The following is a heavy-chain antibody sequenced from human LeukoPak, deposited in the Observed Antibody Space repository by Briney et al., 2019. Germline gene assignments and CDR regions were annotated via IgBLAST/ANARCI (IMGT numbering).Heavy chain of an antibody. D-gene: IGHD2-15*01. V-gene: IGHV3-49*04. CDR1: GFTFGDHA. J-gene: IGHJ4*02. Sequence: SLRLSCTASGFTFGDHAMSWVRQAPGEGLEWVGFIRSKAHGGTTEFAASVKGRFTISRDDSKSIAYLQMDSLKTEDTAVYYCTRAGRYCSGGSCYSFYWGQGTLVTVSP. CDR3: TRAGRYCSGGSCYSFY. CDR2: IRSKAHGGTT.